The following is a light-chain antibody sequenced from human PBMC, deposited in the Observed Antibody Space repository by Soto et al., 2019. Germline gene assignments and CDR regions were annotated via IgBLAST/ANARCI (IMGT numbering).Light chain of an antibody. Sequence: QSALTQPASVSGSPGQSITISCTGTSSDVGGYNYVSWYQQHPGKAPKLMIYDVSNRPSGVSNRFSGSKSGNTASLTISGLQPEHEADYYCSSYTSSSTLLYVFGTGTKVTVL. CDR1: SSDVGGYNY. CDR2: DVS. CDR3: SSYTSSSTLLYV. V-gene: IGLV2-14*01. J-gene: IGLJ1*01.